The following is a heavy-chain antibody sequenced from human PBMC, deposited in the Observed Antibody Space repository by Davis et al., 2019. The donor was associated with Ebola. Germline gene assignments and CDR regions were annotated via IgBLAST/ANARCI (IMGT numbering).Heavy chain of an antibody. D-gene: IGHD5-12*01. V-gene: IGHV1-46*03. CDR1: GYTFTNYY. CDR3: TTPGGQDSGYDVFDI. J-gene: IGHJ3*02. Sequence: ASVKVSCKASGYTFTNYYMHWVRQAPGQGLEWMGMINPNDGRKIYAQKFPGRVTVTRDTSTTTVYMDLSSLRSEDTALYYCTTPGGQDSGYDVFDIWGQGTMVTVSS. CDR2: INPNDGRK.